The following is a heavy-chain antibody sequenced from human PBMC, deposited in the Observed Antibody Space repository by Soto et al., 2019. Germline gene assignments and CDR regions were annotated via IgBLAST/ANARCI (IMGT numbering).Heavy chain of an antibody. CDR2: IYPGDSDT. CDR1: GYSFTIYW. J-gene: IGHJ3*02. Sequence: GESLKISCNGSGYSFTIYWIGWVRQMPGKGLEWMGIIYPGDSDTRYSPSFQGQVTISADKSISTAYLQWSSLKASDTAMYYCARPNYYDKEDAFDIWGQGTMVTVSS. V-gene: IGHV5-51*01. CDR3: ARPNYYDKEDAFDI. D-gene: IGHD3-22*01.